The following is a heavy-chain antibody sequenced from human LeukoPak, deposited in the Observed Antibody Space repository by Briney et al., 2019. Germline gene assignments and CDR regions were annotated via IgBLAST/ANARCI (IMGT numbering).Heavy chain of an antibody. D-gene: IGHD5-18*01. Sequence: GGSLRLSCVASGFTFNSYWMSWVRQAPGKGLEWVAHIKPDGTEKYYVDSVKGRFTISRDNAKNSLYLQMNSLRAEDTAVYYCARALYSYGYGADYWGQGTLVTVSS. CDR1: GFTFNSYW. J-gene: IGHJ4*02. CDR2: IKPDGTEK. V-gene: IGHV3-7*01. CDR3: ARALYSYGYGADY.